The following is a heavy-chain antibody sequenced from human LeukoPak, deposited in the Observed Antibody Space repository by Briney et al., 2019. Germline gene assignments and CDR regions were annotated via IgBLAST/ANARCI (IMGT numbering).Heavy chain of an antibody. CDR2: INPNSGAT. CDR3: ARVPTTQTPHDF. J-gene: IGHJ4*02. V-gene: IGHV1-2*06. CDR1: GYTFTGYY. D-gene: IGHD4-17*01. Sequence: ASVKVSCKTSGYTFTGYYIHWMRQAPGQGLEWLGRINPNSGATNYAQKFQGRVAMTRDTSISTAYMELSGVTSDDTAMYFSARVPTTQTPHDFWGQGTLVTVSS.